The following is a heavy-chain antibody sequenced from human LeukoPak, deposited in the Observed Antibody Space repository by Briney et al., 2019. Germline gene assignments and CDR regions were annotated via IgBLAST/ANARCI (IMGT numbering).Heavy chain of an antibody. CDR3: ARDGRYSGTYLDY. J-gene: IGHJ4*02. Sequence: ASVKVSCKTSGYIFKNYGVSWVRQAPGQGLEWMGWISGHTANTKYAETVQARVTMITDTTTTTAYMEMRSLRSDDTAVYFCARDGRYSGTYLDYWGQGTLVTVSS. CDR2: ISGHTANT. V-gene: IGHV1-18*01. D-gene: IGHD1-26*01. CDR1: GYIFKNYG.